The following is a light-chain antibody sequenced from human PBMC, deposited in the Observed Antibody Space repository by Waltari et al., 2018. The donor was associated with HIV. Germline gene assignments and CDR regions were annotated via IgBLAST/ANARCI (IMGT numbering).Light chain of an antibody. CDR3: QSYDTSLSAWV. J-gene: IGLJ2*01. Sequence: QSVLTQPPSISGAPGQRITASCSGTSSPIGAGSDVHCYQPLPGTAPKLLLYKNKNRPSGVPDRFSASKSDASASLAITGLQAADEGDYFCQSYDTSLSAWVFGGGTRLTVL. CDR2: KNK. V-gene: IGLV1-40*03. CDR1: SSPIGAGSD.